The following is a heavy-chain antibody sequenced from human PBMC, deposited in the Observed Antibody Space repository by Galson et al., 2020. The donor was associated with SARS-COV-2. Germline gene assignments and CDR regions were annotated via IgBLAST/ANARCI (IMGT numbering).Heavy chain of an antibody. Sequence: SQTLSLTCAISGDSVSSNSAAWNWIRQSPSRGLEWLGRTYYRSKWYNDYAVSVKSRITINPDTSKNQFSLQLNSVTPEDTAVYYCARRCSGGSCYLAGQRSSYYYYGMDVWGQGTTVTVSS. J-gene: IGHJ6*02. CDR2: TYYRSKWYN. D-gene: IGHD2-15*01. CDR1: GDSVSSNSAA. CDR3: ARRCSGGSCYLAGQRSSYYYYGMDV. V-gene: IGHV6-1*01.